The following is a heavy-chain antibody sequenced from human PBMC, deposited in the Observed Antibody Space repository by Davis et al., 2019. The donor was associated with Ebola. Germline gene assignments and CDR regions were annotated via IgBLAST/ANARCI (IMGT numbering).Heavy chain of an antibody. V-gene: IGHV4-34*01. D-gene: IGHD2-2*01. J-gene: IGHJ4*02. Sequence: SETLSLTCAVYGGSFSGYYWSWIRQPPGKGLEWIGEINHSGSTNYNPSLKSRVTISVDTSKNQFSLKLSSVTAADTAVYYCARQLYQLLSVYWGQGTLVTVSS. CDR3: ARQLYQLLSVY. CDR1: GGSFSGYY. CDR2: INHSGST.